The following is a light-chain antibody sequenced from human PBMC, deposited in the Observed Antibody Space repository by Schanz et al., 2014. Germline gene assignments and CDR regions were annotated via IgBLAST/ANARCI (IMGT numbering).Light chain of an antibody. CDR1: SSDVGGYEY. Sequence: QSALTQPRSVSGSPGQSVTISCTGTSSDVGGYEYVSWYQQHPGKAPKLMIFEVAKRPSGVPDRFSGSKSGTSASVAISGVQFEDEADYYCRSYAGSSNVVLGGGTKRTVL. V-gene: IGLV2-8*01. CDR3: RSYAGSSNVV. CDR2: EVA. J-gene: IGLJ3*02.